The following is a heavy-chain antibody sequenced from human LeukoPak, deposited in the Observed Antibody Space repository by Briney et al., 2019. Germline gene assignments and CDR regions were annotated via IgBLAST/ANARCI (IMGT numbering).Heavy chain of an antibody. CDR1: GGSIRSYY. V-gene: IGHV4-59*01. CDR2: IYYSGIT. D-gene: IGHD3-16*01. CDR3: ARRQDCADYDLGAFDI. J-gene: IGHJ3*02. Sequence: SETLSLTCTVSGGSIRSYYWSWIRLPPGKGLEWIGYIYYSGITKYNPSLKSRVTISVDTSRNQVSLKLNSVTAADTAVYYCARRQDCADYDLGAFDIWGQGTMVTVSS.